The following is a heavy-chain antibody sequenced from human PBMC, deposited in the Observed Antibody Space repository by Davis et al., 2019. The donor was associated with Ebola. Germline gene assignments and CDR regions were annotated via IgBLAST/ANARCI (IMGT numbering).Heavy chain of an antibody. Sequence: ASVKVSCKASGYRFTSYYMQWVRQAPGQGLEWMGIINPITGCTSYAQNFQVRVNMTRDTSTSTVYMELSSLRSEDTAVYYCAREGGRYYDSSGYVFDIWGQGTMVKVSS. CDR1: GYRFTSYY. D-gene: IGHD3-22*01. CDR2: INPITGCT. J-gene: IGHJ3*02. CDR3: AREGGRYYDSSGYVFDI. V-gene: IGHV1-46*01.